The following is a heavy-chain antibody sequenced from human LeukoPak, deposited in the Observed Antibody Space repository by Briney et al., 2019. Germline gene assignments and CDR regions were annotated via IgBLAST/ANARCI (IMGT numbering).Heavy chain of an antibody. CDR1: GYTFTNYY. CDR2: INPTGTGT. J-gene: IGHJ4*02. Sequence: ASVKVSCKASGYTFTNYYMHWVRQAPGQGLEWTGLINPTGTGTNYAQKFRGRVTLTRDTSTTTVYMELSSLRSEDTAVYYCAREESGGYLDYWGQGTLVTVSS. CDR3: AREESGGYLDY. V-gene: IGHV1-46*01. D-gene: IGHD2-8*02.